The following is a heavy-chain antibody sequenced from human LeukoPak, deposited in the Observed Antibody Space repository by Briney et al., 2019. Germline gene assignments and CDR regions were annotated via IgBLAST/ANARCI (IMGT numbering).Heavy chain of an antibody. CDR1: GYTFTGYY. CDR3: ARAYYVDIVATGIDP. Sequence: PGASVKVSCKASGYTFTGYYMHWVRQAPGQGLEWMGWINPNSGGTNYAQKFQGRVTMTRDTSISTAYMELSRLRSDDTAVYYCARAYYVDIVATGIDPWGQGTLVTVSS. J-gene: IGHJ5*02. CDR2: INPNSGGT. V-gene: IGHV1-2*02. D-gene: IGHD5-12*01.